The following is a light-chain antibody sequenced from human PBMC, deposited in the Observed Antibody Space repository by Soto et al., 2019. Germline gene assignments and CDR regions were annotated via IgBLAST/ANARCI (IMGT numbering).Light chain of an antibody. CDR1: SSDVGSYNL. J-gene: IGLJ1*01. Sequence: QSALPQPASLSGSPGQSITISCTGTSSDVGSYNLVSWYQQHPGKAPKLMIYEGSKRPSGVSNRFSGSKSGNTASLTISGLQAEDEADYYCCSYAGSTYVFGTGTKVTVL. V-gene: IGLV2-23*01. CDR3: CSYAGSTYV. CDR2: EGS.